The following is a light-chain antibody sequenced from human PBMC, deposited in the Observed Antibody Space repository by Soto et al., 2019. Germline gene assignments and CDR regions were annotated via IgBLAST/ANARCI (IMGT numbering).Light chain of an antibody. CDR2: SNN. CDR1: SSNIGSNT. Sequence: QSVLTQPPSASGTPGQRVTISCSGSSSNIGSNTVNWYQQLPGTAPKLLIYSNNQRPSGVPDRFSGSKSGTSASLAISGLQSEYEADYYCAAWDDSLNVVVFGGGTQLTVL. V-gene: IGLV1-44*01. J-gene: IGLJ2*01. CDR3: AAWDDSLNVVV.